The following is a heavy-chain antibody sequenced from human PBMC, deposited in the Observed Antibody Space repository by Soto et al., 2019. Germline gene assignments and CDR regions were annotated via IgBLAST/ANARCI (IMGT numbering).Heavy chain of an antibody. CDR1: GYTFTSYG. Sequence: QVQLVQSGAEVKKPGASVKVSCKASGYTFTSYGISWVRHAPGQGLEWMGWISAYNGNTNYAQKLQGRVTMTTDTSTSTAYMELRSLRSDDTAVYYCARVVGERWELRLDAFDIWGQGTMVTVSS. CDR3: ARVVGERWELRLDAFDI. CDR2: ISAYNGNT. J-gene: IGHJ3*02. D-gene: IGHD1-26*01. V-gene: IGHV1-18*01.